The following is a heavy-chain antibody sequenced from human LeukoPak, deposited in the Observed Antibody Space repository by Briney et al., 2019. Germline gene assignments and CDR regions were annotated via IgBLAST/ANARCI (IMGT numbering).Heavy chain of an antibody. D-gene: IGHD6-25*01. V-gene: IGHV3-74*01. J-gene: IGHJ4*02. CDR1: GFTFSTYW. Sequence: GGSLRLSCAASGFTFSTYWMHWVRQAPGKGLLWVSGIRSDGSSTIYADSVKGRFTISRDNARNTLYLQVNSLRAEDTAVYYCARDSSGWGFDYWGQGSLVTVSS. CDR3: ARDSSGWGFDY. CDR2: IRSDGSST.